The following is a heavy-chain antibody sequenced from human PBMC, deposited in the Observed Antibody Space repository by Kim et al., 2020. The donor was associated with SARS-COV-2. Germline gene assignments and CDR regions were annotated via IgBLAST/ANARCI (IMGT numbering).Heavy chain of an antibody. J-gene: IGHJ6*01. CDR2: IYYTGST. CDR1: GDSIKTYY. V-gene: IGHV4-59*01. D-gene: IGHD3-10*01. CDR3: ARGHDYCGSGTLRYGLDV. Sequence: SETLSLTCSVSGDSIKTYYWNWIRQPPGKGLEWIGYIYYTGSTNYHPSLSSRLTLSVDTSNNLISLRLSSVTAADTAVYYCARGHDYCGSGTLRYGLDVWGRGTTVTVSS.